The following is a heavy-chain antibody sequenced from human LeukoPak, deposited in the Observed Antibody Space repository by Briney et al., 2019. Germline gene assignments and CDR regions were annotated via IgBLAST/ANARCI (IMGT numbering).Heavy chain of an antibody. CDR2: IIPILGIA. D-gene: IGHD3-10*01. Sequence: ASVKVSCKAYGGTFSSYTISWVRQAPGQGLEWMGRIIPILGIANYAQKFQGRVTITADKSTSTAYMELSSLRSEDTAVYYCAHSGSYYQYYYGMDVWGQGTTVTVSS. CDR1: GGTFSSYT. CDR3: AHSGSYYQYYYGMDV. J-gene: IGHJ6*02. V-gene: IGHV1-69*02.